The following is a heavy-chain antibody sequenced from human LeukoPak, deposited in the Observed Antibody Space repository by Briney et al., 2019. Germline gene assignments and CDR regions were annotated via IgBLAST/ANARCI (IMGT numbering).Heavy chain of an antibody. CDR3: ARDFHPYGSGSSQPFDY. D-gene: IGHD3-10*01. J-gene: IGHJ4*02. CDR2: IKQDGSEK. V-gene: IGHV3-7*01. CDR1: GFTFSSYW. Sequence: GGSLRLSCAASGFTFSSYWMSWVRQAPGKGLEWVANIKQDGSEKFTISRDNAKNSLYLQMNSLRAEDTAVYYCARDFHPYGSGSSQPFDYWGQGTLVTVSS.